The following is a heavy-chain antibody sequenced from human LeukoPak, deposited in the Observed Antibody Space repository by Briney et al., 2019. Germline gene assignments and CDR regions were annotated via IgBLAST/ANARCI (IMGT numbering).Heavy chain of an antibody. CDR2: ISFDGGKN. Sequence: PGGSLRLSCAASGFTFSSYGMHWVRQAPGKGLEWVALISFDGGKNYYADSVKGRFTISRDNSKNTLYLQMNSLIPDDTAVYYCKIGYSSSSYFDYWGQGTLVTVSS. D-gene: IGHD6-13*01. J-gene: IGHJ4*02. CDR1: GFTFSSYG. CDR3: KIGYSSSSYFDY. V-gene: IGHV3-30*03.